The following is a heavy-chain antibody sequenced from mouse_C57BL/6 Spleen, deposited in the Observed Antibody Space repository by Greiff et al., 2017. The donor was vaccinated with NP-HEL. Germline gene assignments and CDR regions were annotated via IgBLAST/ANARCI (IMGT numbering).Heavy chain of an antibody. Sequence: QVQLQQSGPGLVQPSQSLSITCTVSGFSLTSYGVHWVRQSPGKGLEWLGVIWRGGSTDSNAAFMSRLSITKDNSKSQVFFKMNSLQADDTAIYYGAKNRGANWDVDYAMDYWGQGTSVTVSS. D-gene: IGHD4-1*01. CDR2: IWRGGST. J-gene: IGHJ4*01. CDR3: AKNRGANWDVDYAMDY. V-gene: IGHV2-5*01. CDR1: GFSLTSYG.